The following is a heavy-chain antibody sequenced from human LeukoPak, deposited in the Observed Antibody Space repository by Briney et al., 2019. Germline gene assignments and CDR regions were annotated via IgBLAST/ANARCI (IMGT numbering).Heavy chain of an antibody. CDR3: ARDSTTCHACAFDV. CDR2: IKHDGSEK. J-gene: IGHJ3*01. Sequence: GGSLRLSCAASGFTFSSYWMSWVRQAPGKGLEWVANIKHDGSEKHYVDSVKGRFTISRDNAKNSLYLQMNSLGAEDTAVYFCARDSTTCHACAFDVWGQGTMVTVSS. CDR1: GFTFSSYW. V-gene: IGHV3-7*01. D-gene: IGHD2-2*01.